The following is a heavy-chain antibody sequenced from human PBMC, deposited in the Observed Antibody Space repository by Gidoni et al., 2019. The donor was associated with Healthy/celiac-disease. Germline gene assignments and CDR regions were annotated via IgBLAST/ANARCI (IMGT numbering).Heavy chain of an antibody. V-gene: IGHV5-10-1*03. J-gene: IGHJ6*02. D-gene: IGHD1-1*01. CDR3: ARQDYQLGMDV. Sequence: EVQLVQSGAEVKKPGESLSISCKGSGYSCTSYWISWVRQMPGKGLEWMGRIDPSDSYTNDSPSFQGHVIISADQPSSTAYLQWSRLKASDTAMYYCARQDYQLGMDVWGQGTTVTVSS. CDR1: GYSCTSYW. CDR2: IDPSDSYT.